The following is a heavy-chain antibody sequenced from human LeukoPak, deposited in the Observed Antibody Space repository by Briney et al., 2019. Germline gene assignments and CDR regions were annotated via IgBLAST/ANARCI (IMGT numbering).Heavy chain of an antibody. V-gene: IGHV1-8*01. Sequence: ASVKVSCKASGYTFTSYDINWVRQATGQGLEWMGWMNPNSGNTGYAQKFQGRVTMTRTTSISTAYMELSSLRSEDTAVYYCARTGMTMVPKIDYWGQGTLVTVSS. CDR3: ARTGMTMVPKIDY. CDR2: MNPNSGNT. CDR1: GYTFTSYD. J-gene: IGHJ4*02. D-gene: IGHD4/OR15-4a*01.